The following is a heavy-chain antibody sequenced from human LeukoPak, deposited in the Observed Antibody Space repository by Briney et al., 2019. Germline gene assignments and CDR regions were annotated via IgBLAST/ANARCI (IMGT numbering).Heavy chain of an antibody. CDR1: GFTVSSNY. V-gene: IGHV3-66*01. D-gene: IGHD3-22*01. J-gene: IGHJ4*02. Sequence: PGGSLRLSCAASGFTVSSNYMSWVRQAPGKGLEWVSVIYSGGSTYYADSVKGRFTISRDNSKNTLYLQMNSLRAEDTAVYYCASIVDSSGYYLNSGHYWGQGTLVTVSS. CDR2: IYSGGST. CDR3: ASIVDSSGYYLNSGHY.